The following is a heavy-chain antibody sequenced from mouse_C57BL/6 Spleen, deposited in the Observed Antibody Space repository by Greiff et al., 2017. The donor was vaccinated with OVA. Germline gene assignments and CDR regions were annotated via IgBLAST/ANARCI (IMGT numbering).Heavy chain of an antibody. CDR3: ARSGYYDYDGFFAD. V-gene: IGHV7-3*01. Sequence: EVQRVESGGGLVQPGGSLSLSCAASGFTFTDYYMSWVRQPPGKALEWLGFIRNKANGYTTEYSASVEGRFTISRDNSQSILSLQINALIPEDSATYYGARSGYYDYDGFFADWGQGTLVTVSA. D-gene: IGHD2-4*01. CDR2: IRNKANGYTT. CDR1: GFTFTDYY. J-gene: IGHJ3*01.